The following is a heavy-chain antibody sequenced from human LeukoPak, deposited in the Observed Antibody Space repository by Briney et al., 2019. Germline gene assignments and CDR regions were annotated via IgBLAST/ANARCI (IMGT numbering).Heavy chain of an antibody. CDR1: GCNFTSYA. Sequence: GGSLRLSCALSGCNFTSYAMTWVRQPPGKGLEWISSMSSVVTYIYYADSVRGRFTISRDNTKNSLYLLMNDLRVEDTALYYCARDRPTGASRVFVIQWGQGTPVTVSS. CDR3: ARDRPTGASRVFVIQ. V-gene: IGHV3-21*06. D-gene: IGHD5-18*01. J-gene: IGHJ4*02. CDR2: MSSVVTYI.